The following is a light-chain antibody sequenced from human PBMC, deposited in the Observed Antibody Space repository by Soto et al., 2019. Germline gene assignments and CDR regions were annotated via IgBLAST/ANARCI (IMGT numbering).Light chain of an antibody. CDR1: QSVSSN. CDR3: QQYNNWPLT. CDR2: GAS. Sequence: EVVMTQSPATLSVSPGERATLSCRASQSVSSNLAWYQQKPGQAPRLLLSGASTRATGIPARFIGSGSGTEFTLTISGLQSEDFAVYYCQQYNNWPLTFGGGTKVEIK. J-gene: IGKJ4*01. V-gene: IGKV3-15*01.